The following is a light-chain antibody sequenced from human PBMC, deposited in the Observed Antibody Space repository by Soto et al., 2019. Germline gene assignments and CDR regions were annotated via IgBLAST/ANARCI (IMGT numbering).Light chain of an antibody. Sequence: VMTQSPATLSVSPAEGVTLSGRRSSDSIGTLVSYQHKPAQTPRLLLYDTSTSATGVPARFSGSRSGPEFTLTINSLQSEDFAIYYCQPYNNWPCTFGRGTKVDIK. CDR3: QPYNNWPCT. CDR2: DTS. CDR1: SDSIGT. J-gene: IGKJ4*01. V-gene: IGKV3-15*01.